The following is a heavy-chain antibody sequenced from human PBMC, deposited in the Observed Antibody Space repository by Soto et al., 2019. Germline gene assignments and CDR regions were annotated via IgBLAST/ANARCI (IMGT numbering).Heavy chain of an antibody. J-gene: IGHJ4*02. D-gene: IGHD3-22*01. Sequence: PSETLSLTCTVSGGSISSGGYYWSWIRQHPGKGLEWVGYIYYIGSTYSNPSPGSRATISVDTSKNQFSLKLRSVTAADTAVFYCAGLYPYESSGYHLNFWGQGTLVTVSS. CDR1: GGSISSGGYY. CDR2: IYYIGST. CDR3: AGLYPYESSGYHLNF. V-gene: IGHV4-31*03.